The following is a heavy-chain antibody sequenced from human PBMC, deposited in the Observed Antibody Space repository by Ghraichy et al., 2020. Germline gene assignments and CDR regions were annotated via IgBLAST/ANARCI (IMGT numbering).Heavy chain of an antibody. CDR1: GGSFSGYY. V-gene: IGHV4-34*01. D-gene: IGHD5-12*01. Sequence: SETLSLTCAVYGGSFSGYYWSWIRQPPGKGLEWIGEINHSGSTNYNPSLKSRVTISVDTSKNQFSLKLSSVTAADTAVYYCARGEWGGYVYWGQGTLVTVSS. CDR2: INHSGST. J-gene: IGHJ4*02. CDR3: ARGEWGGYVY.